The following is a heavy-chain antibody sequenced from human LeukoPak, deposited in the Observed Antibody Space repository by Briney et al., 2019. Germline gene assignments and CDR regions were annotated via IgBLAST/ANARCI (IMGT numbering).Heavy chain of an antibody. J-gene: IGHJ4*02. CDR1: GYTFTGYY. D-gene: IGHD3-22*01. CDR2: INPNSGGT. V-gene: IGHV1-2*02. CDR3: AREWDYDIRGPFFDY. Sequence: GASVTVSCKASGYTFTGYYMHWVRQAPRQGLDWMGWINPNSGGTNYAQKFQGRVTMTRDTCISTAYMELRRLRSDDTAVYYCAREWDYDIRGPFFDYWGQGTLVTVSS.